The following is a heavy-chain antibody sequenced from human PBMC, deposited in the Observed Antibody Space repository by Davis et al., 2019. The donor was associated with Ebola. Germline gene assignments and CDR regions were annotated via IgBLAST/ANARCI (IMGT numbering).Heavy chain of an antibody. J-gene: IGHJ6*04. CDR3: ARAVAVAGTHYYYYGMDV. V-gene: IGHV4-59*01. D-gene: IGHD6-19*01. Sequence: SETLSLTCTVSGGSTSSYYWSWIRQSSGKGLEWIGNNYYSGNTNYNPSLKSRVTISLDTSKNQLSLKLSSVTAADTAVYYCARAVAVAGTHYYYYGMDVWGKGTTVTVSS. CDR2: NYYSGNT. CDR1: GGSTSSYY.